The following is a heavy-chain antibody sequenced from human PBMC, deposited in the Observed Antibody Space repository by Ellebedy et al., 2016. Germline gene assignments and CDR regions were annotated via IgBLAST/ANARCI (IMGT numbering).Heavy chain of an antibody. V-gene: IGHV1-3*04. D-gene: IGHD4-17*01. Sequence: ASVKVSXXASEHNFTTYHIHWVRQAPGQGLEWMGWINTNNGDTRYSKRFQDRVTITRDTSANTAYMDLSSLKSEDTAVYFCARPDGDYGPFDYWGQGTLVTVSS. CDR3: ARPDGDYGPFDY. CDR2: INTNNGDT. J-gene: IGHJ4*02. CDR1: EHNFTTYH.